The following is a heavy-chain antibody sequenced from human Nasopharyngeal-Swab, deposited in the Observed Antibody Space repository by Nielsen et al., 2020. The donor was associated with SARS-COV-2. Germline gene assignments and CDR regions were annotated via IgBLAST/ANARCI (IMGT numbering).Heavy chain of an antibody. D-gene: IGHD2-2*01. CDR2: IKQDGSEK. Sequence: GESLKISCAASGFTFSNFWMSWVRQAPGKGLEWVANIKQDGSEKYYVDSVKGRFTISRDNAKNSLYLQMNSLRAEDTAVYYCARDGGGGEDCSSTSCYLDYYYYYGMDVWGQGTTVTVSS. CDR1: GFTFSNFW. J-gene: IGHJ6*02. V-gene: IGHV3-7*01. CDR3: ARDGGGGEDCSSTSCYLDYYYYYGMDV.